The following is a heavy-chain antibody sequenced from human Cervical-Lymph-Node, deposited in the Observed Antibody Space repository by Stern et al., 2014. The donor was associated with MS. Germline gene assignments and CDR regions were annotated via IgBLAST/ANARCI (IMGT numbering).Heavy chain of an antibody. D-gene: IGHD6-19*01. CDR1: GGSISSGSYY. J-gene: IGHJ3*02. Sequence: VQLVESGPGLVKPSQTLSLTCTVSGGSISSGSYYWSWIRQPAGKGLEWIGRIYTSGSTNYNPSLKSRVTISVATSKYHLSLKLSSVTAADTAVYYCARRAVTDAFDIWGQGTMVTVSS. CDR2: IYTSGST. V-gene: IGHV4-61*02. CDR3: ARRAVTDAFDI.